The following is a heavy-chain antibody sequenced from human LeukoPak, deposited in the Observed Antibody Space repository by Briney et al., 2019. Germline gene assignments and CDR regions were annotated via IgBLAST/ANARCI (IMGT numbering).Heavy chain of an antibody. D-gene: IGHD4-17*01. CDR3: ARNGDYSADS. Sequence: SETLSLTCAVSGYSISSGYWRSWVRQPPGKGLEWIGEIHHSGRTNYSPSLKSRVTMSVDKSKNHFSLKLTSVTAADTAVYYCARNGDYSADSWGQGILLTVSS. CDR2: IHHSGRT. J-gene: IGHJ4*02. V-gene: IGHV4-4*02. CDR1: GYSISSGYW.